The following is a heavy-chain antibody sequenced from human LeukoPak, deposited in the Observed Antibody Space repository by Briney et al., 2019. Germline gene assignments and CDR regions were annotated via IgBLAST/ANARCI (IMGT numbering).Heavy chain of an antibody. CDR2: TKNKANSYTT. CDR3: NREVSWYCSGGSWHPL. D-gene: IGHD2-15*01. Sequence: GGSLRLSCAASGFTLSDYFMEWVRQAPGKGLEWVGCTKNKANSYTTEYAAAVKGRFTISRDDSKNSVYLQMNSLKIEDTAMYYCNREVSWYCSGGSWHPLWGQGTMVTVSS. CDR1: GFTLSDYF. V-gene: IGHV3-72*01. J-gene: IGHJ3*01.